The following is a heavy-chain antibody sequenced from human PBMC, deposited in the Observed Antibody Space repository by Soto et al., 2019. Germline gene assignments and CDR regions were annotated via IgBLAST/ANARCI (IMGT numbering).Heavy chain of an antibody. CDR3: VREPRLLIWFRELQD. J-gene: IGHJ1*01. CDR1: GGSIGSPNFY. V-gene: IGHV4-31*03. CDR2: VYYNGTT. D-gene: IGHD3-10*01. Sequence: QVQLQESGPGLVKPSQTLSLTCRVSGGSIGSPNFYWSWIRQHPGKGLEWLGYVYYNGTTYYNPSLKSRVSISVDTSKNQFSLKLSSVSAADTAVYFCVREPRLLIWFRELQDWGRGTLVTVSS.